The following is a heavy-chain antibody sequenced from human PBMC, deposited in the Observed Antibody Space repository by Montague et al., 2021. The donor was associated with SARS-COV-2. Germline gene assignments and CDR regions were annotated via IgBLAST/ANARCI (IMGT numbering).Heavy chain of an antibody. V-gene: IGHV4-59*01. CDR1: GGSTNYYY. CDR2: MYYSGST. J-gene: IGHJ6*02. CDR3: ARVARYCTNGVCQTYYYYGLDV. D-gene: IGHD2-8*01. Sequence: LSLTCIVSGGSTNYYYWSWIRQSPGKGLEWIGYMYYSGSTNYNPSLKSRVTMSIDRSKNQFSLKLRSVTAADTAVYYCARVARYCTNGVCQTYYYYGLDVWGQGTTVTVSS.